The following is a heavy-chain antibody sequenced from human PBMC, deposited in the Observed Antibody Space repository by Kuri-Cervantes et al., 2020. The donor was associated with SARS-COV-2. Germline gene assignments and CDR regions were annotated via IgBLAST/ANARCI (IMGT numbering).Heavy chain of an antibody. CDR2: INHSGST. J-gene: IGHJ4*02. CDR1: GGALSGYY. D-gene: IGHD3-22*01. CDR3: ARATYYYGSSGYYSDY. V-gene: IGHV4-34*01. Sequence: SETLSPTCAVYGGALSGYYWSWIRQPPGKGLEWIGEINHSGSTNYNPSLKSRVTRSVDTSKNQFSLKLSSVTAADTAVYYCARATYYYGSSGYYSDYWGQGTLVTVSS.